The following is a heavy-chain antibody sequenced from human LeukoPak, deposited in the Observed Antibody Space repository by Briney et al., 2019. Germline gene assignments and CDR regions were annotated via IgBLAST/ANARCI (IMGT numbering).Heavy chain of an antibody. CDR3: ARDKGLAAAGHWYFDL. D-gene: IGHD6-13*01. Sequence: KTSETLSLTCTVSGGSISSYYWSWIRQPPGKGLEWIGYIYYSGSTNYNPSLKSRVTISGDTSKNQFSLKLSSVTAADTAVYYCARDKGLAAAGHWYFDLWGRGTLVTVSS. V-gene: IGHV4-59*01. J-gene: IGHJ2*01. CDR2: IYYSGST. CDR1: GGSISSYY.